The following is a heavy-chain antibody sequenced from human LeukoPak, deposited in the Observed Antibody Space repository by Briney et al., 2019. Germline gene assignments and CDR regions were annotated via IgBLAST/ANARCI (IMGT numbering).Heavy chain of an antibody. Sequence: GGSLRLSCAASGFTFSSYAMSWVRQAPGKGLEWVSAISGSGGSTYYADSVKGRFTISRDNSKNTLYLQMNSLRAEDTAVYYCAKPTCSSTSCYSRMDAFVIWGQGTMVTVSS. J-gene: IGHJ3*02. V-gene: IGHV3-23*01. D-gene: IGHD2-2*01. CDR1: GFTFSSYA. CDR2: ISGSGGST. CDR3: AKPTCSSTSCYSRMDAFVI.